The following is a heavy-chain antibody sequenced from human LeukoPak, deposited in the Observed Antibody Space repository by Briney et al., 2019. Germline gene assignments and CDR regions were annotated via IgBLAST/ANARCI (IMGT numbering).Heavy chain of an antibody. V-gene: IGHV5-51*01. J-gene: IGHJ4*02. D-gene: IGHD3-3*01. Sequence: GESLRISCKGSGYTFSSYWIGWVRQMTGKGLEWMGIIYPGDSDTRYSPSLQGQVTISVDTSIGTAYLQWSSLKASDTAIYYCARQNDFRLDYWGQGTLVTVSS. CDR1: GYTFSSYW. CDR3: ARQNDFRLDY. CDR2: IYPGDSDT.